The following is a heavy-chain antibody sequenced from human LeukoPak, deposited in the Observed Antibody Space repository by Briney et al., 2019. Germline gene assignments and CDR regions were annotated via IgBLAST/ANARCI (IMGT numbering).Heavy chain of an antibody. CDR1: GASISSYY. V-gene: IGHV4-4*07. J-gene: IGHJ4*02. Sequence: SETLSLTCSVSGASISSYYWNWIRQPAGKGLEWIGRIYTSGSTNYNPSLKSRVTISVDTSKNQFSLKLSSVTAADTAVYYCAAVRFLESYWGQGTLVTVSS. CDR2: IYTSGST. D-gene: IGHD3-3*01. CDR3: AAVRFLESY.